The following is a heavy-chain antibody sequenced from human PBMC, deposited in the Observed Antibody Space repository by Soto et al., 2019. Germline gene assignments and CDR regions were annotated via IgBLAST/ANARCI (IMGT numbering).Heavy chain of an antibody. CDR1: GDSVSGYY. CDR2: MYTSGIT. V-gene: IGHV4-4*07. CDR3: ARDDKGVSAAMLY. Sequence: PSETLSLTCTVSGDSVSGYYWYWIRQPAGKGLEWIGRMYTSGITNYSPSLKSRVTMSVDTSKNQLSLKLTSVTAADTAVYYCARDDKGVSAAMLYWGQGTLVTVSS. D-gene: IGHD2-2*01. J-gene: IGHJ4*02.